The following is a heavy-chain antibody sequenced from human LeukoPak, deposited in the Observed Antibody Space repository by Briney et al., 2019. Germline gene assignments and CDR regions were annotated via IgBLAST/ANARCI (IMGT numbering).Heavy chain of an antibody. CDR1: GFTFSSYA. V-gene: IGHV3-23*01. CDR3: AKDPGVVPAHYFDY. CDR2: TGSTGAST. J-gene: IGHJ4*02. Sequence: GGSLRLSCAASGFTFSSYAMNWVRQAPGKGLEWVSGTGSTGASTSYADSVKGRFTVSRDNSKNTLSLQMNSLRAEDTAVYYCAKDPGVVPAHYFDYWGQGTLVTVSS. D-gene: IGHD2-2*01.